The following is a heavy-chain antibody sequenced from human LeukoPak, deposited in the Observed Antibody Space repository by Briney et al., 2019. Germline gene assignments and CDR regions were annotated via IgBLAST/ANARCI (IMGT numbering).Heavy chain of an antibody. Sequence: PGGSLRLSCAASGFTFSSYAMSWVRQAPGKGLDCVSAISGSGGSTYYADSVKGRFTISRDNSKSTLYLQMNSLRAEDTAVYYCARVEYYDSSGYSDYWGQGTLVTVSS. V-gene: IGHV3-23*01. J-gene: IGHJ4*02. D-gene: IGHD3-22*01. CDR2: ISGSGGST. CDR3: ARVEYYDSSGYSDY. CDR1: GFTFSSYA.